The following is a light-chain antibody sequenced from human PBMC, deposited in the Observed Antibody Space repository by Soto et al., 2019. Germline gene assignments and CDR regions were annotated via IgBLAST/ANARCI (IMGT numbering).Light chain of an antibody. V-gene: IGKV3-11*01. CDR2: DAS. J-gene: IGKJ4*01. CDR1: QSVSSY. Sequence: EIVLTQSPATLSLSPGERATLSCRASQSVSSYLAWYQQKPGQAPRLLIYDASNRATGIPARFSGSGSGTDFTLTISSLEPEDFAVYYCHQRSSWPLSFGGRAKGDIK. CDR3: HQRSSWPLS.